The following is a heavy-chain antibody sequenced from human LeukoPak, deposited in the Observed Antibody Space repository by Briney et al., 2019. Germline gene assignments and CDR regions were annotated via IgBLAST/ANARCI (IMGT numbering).Heavy chain of an antibody. CDR2: INPNSGGT. CDR1: GYTFTVYY. J-gene: IGHJ6*03. D-gene: IGHD3-9*01. Sequence: GASVTVSCKASGYTFTVYYMHWVRQAPGQGLEWMGWINPNSGGTNYAQKFQGRVTMTRDTSISTAYMELSRLRSDDTAVYYCARGRRGPVYFDWLYYYYMDVWGKGTTVTISS. V-gene: IGHV1-2*02. CDR3: ARGRRGPVYFDWLYYYYMDV.